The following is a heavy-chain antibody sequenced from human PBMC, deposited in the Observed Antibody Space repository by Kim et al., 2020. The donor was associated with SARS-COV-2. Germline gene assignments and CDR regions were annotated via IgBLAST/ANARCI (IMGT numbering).Heavy chain of an antibody. D-gene: IGHD2-2*01. V-gene: IGHV1-46*01. CDR3: ASRWGYCSSTSCYGGPFGY. J-gene: IGHJ4*02. CDR2: INPSGGST. Sequence: ASVKVSCKASGYTFTSYYMHWVRQAPGQGLEWMGIINPSGGSTSYAQKFQGRVTMTRDTSTSTVYMELSSLRSEDTAVYYCASRWGYCSSTSCYGGPFGYWGQGTLVTVSS. CDR1: GYTFTSYY.